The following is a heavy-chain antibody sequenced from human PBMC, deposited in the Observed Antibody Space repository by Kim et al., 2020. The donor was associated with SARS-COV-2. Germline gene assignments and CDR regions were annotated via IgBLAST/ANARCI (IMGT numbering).Heavy chain of an antibody. CDR3: ARDTGAGDLFGYYYGMDV. D-gene: IGHD3-3*01. CDR1: GGSISSYY. Sequence: SETLSLTCTVSGGSISSYYWSWIRQPPGKGLEWIGYIYYSGSTNYNPSLKSRVTISVDTSKNQFSLKLSSVTAADTAVYYCARDTGAGDLFGYYYGMDVWGQGTTVTVSS. CDR2: IYYSGST. V-gene: IGHV4-59*13. J-gene: IGHJ6*02.